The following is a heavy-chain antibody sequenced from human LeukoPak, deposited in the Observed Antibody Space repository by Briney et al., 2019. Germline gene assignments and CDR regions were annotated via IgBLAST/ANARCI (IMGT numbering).Heavy chain of an antibody. Sequence: ASVKVSCKASGGTFSSYAISWVRQAPGQGLEWMGVINPSGGSTTYPQKFQGRVTMTTDMSTNTLYMELSSLRSEDTAVYFCAREGFCSGSICYSFDYWGQGTLVTVSS. J-gene: IGHJ4*02. D-gene: IGHD2-15*01. V-gene: IGHV1-46*01. CDR2: INPSGGST. CDR1: GGTFSSYA. CDR3: AREGFCSGSICYSFDY.